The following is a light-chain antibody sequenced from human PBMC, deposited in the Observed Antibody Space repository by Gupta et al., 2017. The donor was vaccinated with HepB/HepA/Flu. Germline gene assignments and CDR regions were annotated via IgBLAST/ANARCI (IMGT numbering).Light chain of an antibody. J-gene: IGLJ2*01. V-gene: IGLV1-40*01. CDR2: GNS. CDR3: QSYDSSLSGHVV. Sequence: QSVLTQPPSVSGAPGRRVTIPYPGTCPNIGAGYDVHWYQQLPGTAPKLLIYGNSNRPSGVPDRFSGSKSGTSASLAITGLQAEDEADYYGQSYDSSLSGHVVFGGGTKLTVL. CDR1: CPNIGAGYD.